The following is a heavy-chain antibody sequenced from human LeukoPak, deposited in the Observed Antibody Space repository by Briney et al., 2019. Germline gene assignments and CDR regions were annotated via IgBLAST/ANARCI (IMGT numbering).Heavy chain of an antibody. CDR2: IIPIFGTA. D-gene: IGHD3-3*01. V-gene: IGHV1-69*06. CDR3: ARGRGFWSGYYTPSRDYYFAY. CDR1: GDTCSSYA. J-gene: IGHJ4*02. Sequence: ASVKVSCKASGDTCSSYAISWVRQAPGQGLEWLGRIIPIFGTANYAQRFQGRVTITADKSTSTAYIELSSLRSEDTAMYYCARGRGFWSGYYTPSRDYYFAYWGQGTLVTVSS.